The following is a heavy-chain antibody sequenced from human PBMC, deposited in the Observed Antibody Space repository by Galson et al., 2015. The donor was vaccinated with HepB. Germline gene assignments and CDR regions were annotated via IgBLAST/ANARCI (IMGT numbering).Heavy chain of an antibody. Sequence: SLRLSCAASGFTFSTYTMSWVRQAPGKGLEWVSYISSSGSTIYYADSVKGRFTISRDNAKNSLYLQMNSLRAEDTAVYYCARGNPYSSSSSDYWGQGTLVTVSS. CDR1: GFTFSTYT. CDR2: ISSSGSTI. V-gene: IGHV3-48*04. J-gene: IGHJ4*02. D-gene: IGHD6-6*01. CDR3: ARGNPYSSSSSDY.